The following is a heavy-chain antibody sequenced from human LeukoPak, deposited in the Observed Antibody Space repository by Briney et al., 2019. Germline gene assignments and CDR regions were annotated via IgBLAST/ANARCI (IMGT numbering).Heavy chain of an antibody. D-gene: IGHD1-26*01. Sequence: GRSLRLSCAASGFTFSSYSMNWVRQAPGKGLEWVSSISSSSSYIYYADSVKGRFTISRDNAKNSLYLQMNSLRAEDTAVYYCARGGSYYEYYFDYWGQGTLVTVSS. J-gene: IGHJ4*02. CDR2: ISSSSSYI. V-gene: IGHV3-21*01. CDR3: ARGGSYYEYYFDY. CDR1: GFTFSSYS.